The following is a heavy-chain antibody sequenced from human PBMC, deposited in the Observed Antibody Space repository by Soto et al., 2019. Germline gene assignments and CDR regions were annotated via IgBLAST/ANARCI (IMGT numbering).Heavy chain of an antibody. D-gene: IGHD6-13*01. CDR2: IYYSGST. CDR1: GGSISSYY. J-gene: IGHJ5*02. V-gene: IGHV4-59*01. Sequence: SETLSLTCTVSGGSISSYYWSWIRQPPGKGLEWIGYIYYSGSTNYNPSLKSRVTISVDTSKNQFSLKLSSVTAADTAVYYCARAGGVIAAALGGFDPWGQGTLVTVSS. CDR3: ARAGGVIAAALGGFDP.